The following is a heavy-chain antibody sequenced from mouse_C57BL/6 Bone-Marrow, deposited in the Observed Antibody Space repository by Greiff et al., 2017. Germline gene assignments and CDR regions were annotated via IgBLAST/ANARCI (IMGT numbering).Heavy chain of an antibody. CDR2: ISDGGSYT. CDR3: ARAPLRSYFDY. Sequence: EVMLVESGGGLVKPGGSLKLSCAASGFTFSSYAMSWVRQTPEKRLEWVATISDGGSYTYYPDNVKGRFTISRANAKNNLYLKMGHLKSEDTARYYCARAPLRSYFDYWGQGTTLTVSA. J-gene: IGHJ2*01. D-gene: IGHD1-1*01. V-gene: IGHV5-4*03. CDR1: GFTFSSYA.